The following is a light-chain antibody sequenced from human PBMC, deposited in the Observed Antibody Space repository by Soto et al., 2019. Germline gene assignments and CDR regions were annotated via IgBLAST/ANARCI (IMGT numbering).Light chain of an antibody. J-gene: IGLJ1*01. V-gene: IGLV2-14*01. CDR1: SSDVGGYNY. CDR2: DVS. Sequence: SALTQPASVSGSPGQSITISCTGTSSDVGGYNYVSWYQQHPGKAPKLMIYDVSNRPSGVSNRFSGSKSGNTASLTISGLQAEDEADYYCSSYTNSSPYVFGTGTKLTV. CDR3: SSYTNSSPYV.